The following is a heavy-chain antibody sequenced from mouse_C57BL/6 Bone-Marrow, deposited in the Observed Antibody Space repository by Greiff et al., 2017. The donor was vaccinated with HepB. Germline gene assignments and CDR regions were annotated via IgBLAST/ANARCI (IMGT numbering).Heavy chain of an antibody. J-gene: IGHJ3*01. CDR2: ISDGGSYT. CDR3: APYYGSSYGFAY. V-gene: IGHV5-4*01. Sequence: EVHLVESGGGLVKPGGSLKLSCAASGFTFSSYAMSWVRQTPEKRLEWVATISDGGSYTYYPDNVKGRFTISRDNAKNNLYLQMSHLKSEDTAMYYCAPYYGSSYGFAYWGQGTLVTVSA. CDR1: GFTFSSYA. D-gene: IGHD1-1*01.